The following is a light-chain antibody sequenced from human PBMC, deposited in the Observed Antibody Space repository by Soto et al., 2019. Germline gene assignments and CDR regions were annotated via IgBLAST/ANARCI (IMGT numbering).Light chain of an antibody. V-gene: IGLV2-14*01. Sequence: QSALTQPASVSGSPGQSITISGTGTSSDVGGYNYVSWYQQYPGRVTKLLIYKVSNRPSGISNRFSGSKSGNTASLTISGLQAEDEADYFCTSPTPGSLYVFGSGTKVTVL. CDR2: KVS. J-gene: IGLJ1*01. CDR1: SSDVGGYNY. CDR3: TSPTPGSLYV.